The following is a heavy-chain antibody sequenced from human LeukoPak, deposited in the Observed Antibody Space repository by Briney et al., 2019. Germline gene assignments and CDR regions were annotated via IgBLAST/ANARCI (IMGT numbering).Heavy chain of an antibody. D-gene: IGHD4-11*01. CDR2: IYYSGST. CDR3: ARVGDYSIYYCYMDV. J-gene: IGHJ6*03. Sequence: SETLSLTCTVSGGSISSYYWSWIRQPPGKGLEWIGYIYYSGSTNYNPSLKSRVTISVDTSKNQFSLKLSSVTAADTAVYYCARVGDYSIYYCYMDVWGKGTTVTVSS. CDR1: GGSISSYY. V-gene: IGHV4-59*01.